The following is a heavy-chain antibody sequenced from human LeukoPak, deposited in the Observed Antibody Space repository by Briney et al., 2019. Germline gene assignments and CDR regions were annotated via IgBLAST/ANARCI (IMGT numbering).Heavy chain of an antibody. J-gene: IGHJ4*02. CDR1: GFTFSSSA. CDR2: ISGSDSST. D-gene: IGHD5-24*01. CDR3: AKSGYNRFDY. Sequence: GGSLRLSCTASGFTFSSSAMSWVRQAPGKGLEWVSTISGSDSSTHYADSVKGRFTISRDNSKNTLYLQMNSLRADDTAVYYCAKSGYNRFDYWGQGTLVTVSS. V-gene: IGHV3-23*01.